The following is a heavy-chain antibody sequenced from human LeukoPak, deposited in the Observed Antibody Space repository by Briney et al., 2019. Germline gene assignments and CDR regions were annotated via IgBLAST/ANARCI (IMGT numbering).Heavy chain of an antibody. CDR1: GVSISSSNSY. J-gene: IGHJ3*02. D-gene: IGHD3-22*01. CDR2: IYYSGNT. Sequence: SETLSLTCTVSGVSISSSNSYWGWIRQPPGKGLEWIGSIYYSGNTYYNASLKSQVSISIDTSKNQFSLKLSSVTAADTAVYYCARARYYYDSSRRAFDIWGQGTMVTVSS. CDR3: ARARYYYDSSRRAFDI. V-gene: IGHV4-39*07.